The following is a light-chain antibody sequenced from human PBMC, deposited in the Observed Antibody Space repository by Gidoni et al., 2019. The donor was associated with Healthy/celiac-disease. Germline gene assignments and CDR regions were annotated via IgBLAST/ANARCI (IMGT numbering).Light chain of an antibody. J-gene: IGLJ1*01. CDR1: SSDVGSYNL. CDR3: CSYAGSTPYV. CDR2: EVS. Sequence: QSALTQPASVSGSPGQSITISCTGTSSDVGSYNLVSWYQQHPGTAPKVMIYEVSKRPSGVSNRFSGSKSGNTASLTISGLQAEDEADYYCCSYAGSTPYVFGTGTKVTVL. V-gene: IGLV2-23*02.